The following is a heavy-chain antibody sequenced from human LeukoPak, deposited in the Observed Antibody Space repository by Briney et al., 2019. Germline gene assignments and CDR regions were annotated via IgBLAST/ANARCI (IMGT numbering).Heavy chain of an antibody. Sequence: LAGGSLRLSCAASGFTFSDSAMTWVRQAPGKGLEWVSLISASGVSTYYADSVKGRFTISRDNSNTTLYLQMGSLRAGDTAVYYCAKAFSAYENWPPNWFDPWGQGTLVTVSS. CDR2: ISASGVST. V-gene: IGHV3-23*01. J-gene: IGHJ5*02. D-gene: IGHD5-12*01. CDR1: GFTFSDSA. CDR3: AKAFSAYENWPPNWFDP.